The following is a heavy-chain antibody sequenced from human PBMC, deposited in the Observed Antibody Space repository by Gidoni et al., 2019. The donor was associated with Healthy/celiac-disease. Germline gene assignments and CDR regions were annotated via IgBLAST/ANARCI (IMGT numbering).Heavy chain of an antibody. Sequence: QVQLQESGPGLVKPSQTLSLTCTVSGGSISSGGYYWSWIRQHPGKGLDWIGYIYYSGSTYYNPSLKSRVTISVDTSKNQFSLKLSSVTAADTAVYYCARYGYSNTPFLAYYYYYGMDVWGQGTTVTVSS. V-gene: IGHV4-31*03. CDR2: IYYSGST. D-gene: IGHD4-4*01. CDR1: GGSISSGGYY. J-gene: IGHJ6*02. CDR3: ARYGYSNTPFLAYYYYYGMDV.